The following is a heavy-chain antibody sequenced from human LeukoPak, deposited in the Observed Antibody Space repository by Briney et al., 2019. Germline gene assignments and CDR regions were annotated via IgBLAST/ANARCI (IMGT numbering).Heavy chain of an antibody. J-gene: IGHJ4*02. Sequence: KPSETLSLTCTVSGGSISSHYWSWIRQPPGKGLEWIGYIYYSGSTNYNPSLKSRVTISLDTTKNQFSLKLSSVTAADTAVYYCARGLDVPYFDYWGQGTLVTVSS. V-gene: IGHV4-59*11. CDR2: IYYSGST. CDR1: GGSISSHY. D-gene: IGHD1-1*01. CDR3: ARGLDVPYFDY.